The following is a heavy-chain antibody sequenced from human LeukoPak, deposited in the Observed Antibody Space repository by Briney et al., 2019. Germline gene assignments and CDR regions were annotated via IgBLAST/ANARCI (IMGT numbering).Heavy chain of an antibody. Sequence: GGSLRLSCAASGFTFSSYWMSWVRQAPGKGLEWVANIKQDGSEKYYVDSVEGRFTISRDNAKNSLYLQMNSLRPDDTALYYCSTDPRLLIYWGHGTLVTVSS. CDR3: STDPRLLIY. D-gene: IGHD2-8*01. V-gene: IGHV3-7*03. CDR2: IKQDGSEK. CDR1: GFTFSSYW. J-gene: IGHJ4*03.